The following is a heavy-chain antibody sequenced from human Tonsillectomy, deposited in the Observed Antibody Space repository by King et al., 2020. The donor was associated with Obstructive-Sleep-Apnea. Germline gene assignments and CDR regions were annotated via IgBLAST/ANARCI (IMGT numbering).Heavy chain of an antibody. CDR3: ARDGYGDYFDY. CDR2: IYYSGTT. V-gene: IGHV4-59*01. Sequence: QLQESGPGLVKPSETLSLTCTVSGGSISRYYWSWIRQPPGKALEWIGYIYYSGTTNYNPSLKSRVTISVDTSKNQFFLKLSSVTAADTAVYYCARDGYGDYFDYWGQGTLVTVSS. D-gene: IGHD4-17*01. J-gene: IGHJ4*02. CDR1: GGSISRYY.